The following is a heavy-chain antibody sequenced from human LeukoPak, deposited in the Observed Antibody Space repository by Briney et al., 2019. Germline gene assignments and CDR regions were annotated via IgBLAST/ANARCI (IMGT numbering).Heavy chain of an antibody. V-gene: IGHV3-30*18. D-gene: IGHD3-9*01. Sequence: GGSQRLSCAASGFTFSSYGMHWVRQAPGKGLEWVAVISYDGSNKYYADSVKGRFTISRDNSKNTLYLQMNSLRAEDTAVYYCAKDILRYFDWLSLDYWGQGTLVTVSS. CDR2: ISYDGSNK. J-gene: IGHJ4*02. CDR3: AKDILRYFDWLSLDY. CDR1: GFTFSSYG.